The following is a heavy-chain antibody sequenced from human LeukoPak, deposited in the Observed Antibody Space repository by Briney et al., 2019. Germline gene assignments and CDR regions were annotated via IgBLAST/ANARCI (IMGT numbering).Heavy chain of an antibody. CDR2: LSGSGGDT. V-gene: IGHV3-23*01. CDR1: GFTFSRNA. CDR3: AKDPYGTRYFDY. D-gene: IGHD2-2*01. J-gene: IGHJ4*02. Sequence: GGSRRLSCAASGFTFSRNALSWVRQAPGKGLEWVSSLSGSGGDTYYADSVKGRFTISRDNAKNMVYLQMNSLRAEDTAVYYCAKDPYGTRYFDYWGQGTLVTVSS.